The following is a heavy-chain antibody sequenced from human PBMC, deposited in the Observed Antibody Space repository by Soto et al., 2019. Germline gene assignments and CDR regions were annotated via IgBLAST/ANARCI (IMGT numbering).Heavy chain of an antibody. CDR1: GGSISSGGYA. CDR2: IYHSGST. Sequence: QLQLQESGSGLVKPSQTLSLICAVSGGSISSGGYAWSWIRQPPGKGLEWIGYIYHSGSTYYNPSLKSRVTISVDRSKNQFSLKLSSVTAADTAVYYCARVRYYGSGSSYLVWFDPWGQGTLVTVSS. CDR3: ARVRYYGSGSSYLVWFDP. D-gene: IGHD3-10*01. V-gene: IGHV4-30-2*01. J-gene: IGHJ5*02.